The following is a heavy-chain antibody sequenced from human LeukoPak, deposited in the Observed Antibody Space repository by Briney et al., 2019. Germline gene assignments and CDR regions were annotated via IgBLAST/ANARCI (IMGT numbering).Heavy chain of an antibody. V-gene: IGHV1-46*01. J-gene: IGHJ4*02. Sequence: ASVKVSCKASGYTFTSNYIHWVRQAPGQGLEWMGMIYPRDGSTSYAQKFQGRVTVTRDTSTSTVHMELSGLRSEDSAVYYCARDQEGFDYWGQGTLVTVSS. CDR3: ARDQEGFDY. CDR1: GYTFTSNY. CDR2: IYPRDGST.